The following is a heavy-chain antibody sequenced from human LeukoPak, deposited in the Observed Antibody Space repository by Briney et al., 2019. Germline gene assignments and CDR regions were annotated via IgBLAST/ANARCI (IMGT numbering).Heavy chain of an antibody. CDR2: ISYDGSNK. CDR1: GFTFSSYG. V-gene: IGHV3-30*03. Sequence: PGRSLRLSCAASGFTFSSYGMHWVRQAPGKGLEWVAVISYDGSNKYYADSVKGRFTISRDNAKNSLYLQMNSLRAEDTAVYYCARDEGLWFGALWAFAYWGQGTLVTVSS. J-gene: IGHJ4*02. CDR3: ARDEGLWFGALWAFAY. D-gene: IGHD3-10*01.